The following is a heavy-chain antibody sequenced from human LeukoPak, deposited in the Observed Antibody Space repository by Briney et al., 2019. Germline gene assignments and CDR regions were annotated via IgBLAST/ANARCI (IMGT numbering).Heavy chain of an antibody. J-gene: IGHJ6*02. CDR3: AVIAAASYYYYGMDV. D-gene: IGHD6-13*01. CDR2: IYYSGST. V-gene: IGHV4-59*12. Sequence: PSETLSLTCTVPGGSISSYYWSWIRQPPGKGLEWIGYIYYSGSTNYNPSLKSRVTISVDTSKNQFSLKLSSVTAADTAVYYCAVIAAASYYYYGMDVWGQGTTVTVSS. CDR1: GGSISSYY.